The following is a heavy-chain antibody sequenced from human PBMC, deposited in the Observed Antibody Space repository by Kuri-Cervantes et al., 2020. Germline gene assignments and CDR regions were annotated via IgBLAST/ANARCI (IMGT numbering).Heavy chain of an antibody. V-gene: IGHV5-51*01. CDR1: GYSFTNYW. J-gene: IGHJ4*02. Sequence: KVSCKGSGYSFTNYWIAWVRQMPGKGLEWMAIIYPADSDTRYSPSFQGQVTISADKSISTAYLQWSSLKASDTAMYFCARLPDSRGPLHFYYWGQGALVTVSS. D-gene: IGHD6-19*01. CDR2: IYPADSDT. CDR3: ARLPDSRGPLHFYY.